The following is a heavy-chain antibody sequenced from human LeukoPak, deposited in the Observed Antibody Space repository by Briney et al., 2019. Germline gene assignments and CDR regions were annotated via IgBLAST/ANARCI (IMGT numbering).Heavy chain of an antibody. D-gene: IGHD2-15*01. CDR1: GGTFSSYA. CDR2: ISYDGSNK. CDR3: ARESGCSGGSCYFGFYYYYGMDV. J-gene: IGHJ6*02. V-gene: IGHV3-30-3*01. Sequence: SCKASGGTFSSYAMHWVRQAPGKGLEWVAVISYDGSNKYYADSVKGRFTISRDNSKNTLYLQMNSLRAEDTAVYYCARESGCSGGSCYFGFYYYYGMDVWGQGTTVTVSS.